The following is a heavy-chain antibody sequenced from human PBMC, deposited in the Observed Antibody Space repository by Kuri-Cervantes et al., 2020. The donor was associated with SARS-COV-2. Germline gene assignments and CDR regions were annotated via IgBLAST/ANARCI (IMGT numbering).Heavy chain of an antibody. CDR3: ARSIAVAGYDY. J-gene: IGHJ4*02. D-gene: IGHD6-19*01. Sequence: ESLKISCAVYGGSFSGYYWSWIRQPPGKGLEWIGEINHSGSTNYNPSLKSRVTISVDTSKNQFSLKLSSVTAADTAVYYCARSIAVAGYDYWGQGTLVTVSS. CDR1: GGSFSGYY. CDR2: INHSGST. V-gene: IGHV4-34*01.